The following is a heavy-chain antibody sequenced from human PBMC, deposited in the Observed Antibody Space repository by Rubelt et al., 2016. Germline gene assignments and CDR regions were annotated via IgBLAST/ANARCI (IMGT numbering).Heavy chain of an antibody. Sequence: QLMQSGAEVKKPGASVRVSCKASGDTFSGYYVRWVRQAPGQGLEWLGWINANSGDTKYSQRFQGRVTLSREPPAPTAYMGLSGLRSDDTAVYYRARSYTSDLDYWGQGTLVTVSP. CDR3: ARSYTSDLDY. CDR2: INANSGDT. D-gene: IGHD2-2*02. CDR1: GDTFSGYY. V-gene: IGHV1-2*02. J-gene: IGHJ4*02.